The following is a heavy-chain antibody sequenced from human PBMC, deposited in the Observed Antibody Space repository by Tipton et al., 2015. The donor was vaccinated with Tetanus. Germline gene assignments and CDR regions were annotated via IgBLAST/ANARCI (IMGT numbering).Heavy chain of an antibody. D-gene: IGHD4-17*01. CDR2: IYFQGDT. V-gene: IGHV4-39*02. CDR1: GASISDKKYY. Sequence: TLSLTCTVSGASISDKKYYWGWIRQAPGKGLEWIASIYFQGDTYYSPSLKSRLTIDVDTSQNLFSLSLTSVTAADTAVYFCARHLYGYWFDPWGQGAPVTVSS. J-gene: IGHJ5*02. CDR3: ARHLYGYWFDP.